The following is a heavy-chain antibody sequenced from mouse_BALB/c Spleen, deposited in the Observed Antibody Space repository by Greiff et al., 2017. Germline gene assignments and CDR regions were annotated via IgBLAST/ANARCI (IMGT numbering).Heavy chain of an antibody. D-gene: IGHD1-1*01. Sequence: QVQLQQSGAELVRPGVSVKISCKGSGYTFTDYAMHWVKQSHAKSLEWIGVISTYYGDASYNQKFKGKATMTVDKSSSTAYMELARLTSEDSAIYYCARGRITTVVFDYWGQGTTLTVSS. CDR1: GYTFTDYA. CDR2: ISTYYGDA. CDR3: ARGRITTVVFDY. J-gene: IGHJ2*01. V-gene: IGHV1S137*01.